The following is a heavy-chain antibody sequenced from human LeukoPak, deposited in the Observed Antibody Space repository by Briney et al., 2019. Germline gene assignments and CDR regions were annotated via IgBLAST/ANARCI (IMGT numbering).Heavy chain of an antibody. CDR1: GGSVSSGSFH. CDR2: IHNSGST. Sequence: TSETLSRTCTVSGGSVSSGSFHWSWIRQPPGKGLEWIGYIHNSGSTLYNPSLKSRVTISLDTSKNQFSLKLTSVTAADTAAYYCARTSGDGGYWGQGTPVTVSS. V-gene: IGHV4-61*01. CDR3: ARTSGDGGY. J-gene: IGHJ4*02. D-gene: IGHD5-24*01.